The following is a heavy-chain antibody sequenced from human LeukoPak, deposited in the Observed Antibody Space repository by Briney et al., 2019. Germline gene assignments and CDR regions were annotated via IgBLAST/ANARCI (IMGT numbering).Heavy chain of an antibody. D-gene: IGHD6-19*01. Sequence: GGSLRLSCAASGFTVSSNYMSWVRQAPGKGLEWVSVIYSGGSTYYADSVKGRFTISRDNSKNTLYLQMNSLRAEDTAVYYCARDASLSGWYLHAFDIWGQGTMVTVSS. CDR3: ARDASLSGWYLHAFDI. J-gene: IGHJ3*02. CDR2: IYSGGST. CDR1: GFTVSSNY. V-gene: IGHV3-53*01.